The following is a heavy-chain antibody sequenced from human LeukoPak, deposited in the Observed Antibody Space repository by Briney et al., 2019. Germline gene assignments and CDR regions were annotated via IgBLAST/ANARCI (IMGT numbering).Heavy chain of an antibody. CDR2: IYSGGST. Sequence: GGSLRLSCAASGFTVSSNYMSWVRQAPGKGLEWVSVIYSGGSTYYADSVKGRCTIPRDNSKNTLYLQMNSLRAEDTAVYYCARVGEVRTYYFDYWGQGTLVTVSS. CDR1: GFTVSSNY. CDR3: ARVGEVRTYYFDY. D-gene: IGHD3-10*01. V-gene: IGHV3-53*01. J-gene: IGHJ4*02.